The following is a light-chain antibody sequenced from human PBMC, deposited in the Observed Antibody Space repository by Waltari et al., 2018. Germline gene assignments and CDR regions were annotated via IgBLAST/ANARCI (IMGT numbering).Light chain of an antibody. CDR2: KAS. Sequence: DIPMTQSPSTLSPAVGYIVTITCRASQRSSSWLAWYQQKPGKAPKLLIYKASSLESGVPSRFSGSGSGTEFTLTISSLQPDDFATYYCQQYNSYGYTFGQGTKLEI. CDR3: QQYNSYGYT. CDR1: QRSSSW. J-gene: IGKJ2*01. V-gene: IGKV1-5*03.